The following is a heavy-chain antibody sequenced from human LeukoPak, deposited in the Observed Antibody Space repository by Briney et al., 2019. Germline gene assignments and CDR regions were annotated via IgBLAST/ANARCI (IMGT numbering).Heavy chain of an antibody. J-gene: IGHJ5*02. CDR3: ARGRGYSHSNWVDP. CDR1: GFTFGDYA. CDR2: ISSSSSTV. Sequence: GSLRLSCTASGFTFGDYAMSWVRQAPGKGLEWVSYISSSSSTVYYADSVKGRFTISRDNAKNSLYLQMNSLRAEDTAVYYCARGRGYSHSNWVDPWGQGTMVTVSA. V-gene: IGHV3-48*01. D-gene: IGHD5-18*01.